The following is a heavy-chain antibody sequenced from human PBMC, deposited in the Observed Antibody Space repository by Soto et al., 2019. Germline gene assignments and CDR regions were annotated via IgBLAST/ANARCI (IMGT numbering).Heavy chain of an antibody. CDR2: IDPSDSYI. V-gene: IGHV5-10-1*01. CDR1: GYSFTKYW. Sequence: GESLKISCKGSGYSFTKYWISWVRQMPGKGLGWMGRIDPSDSYINYSPSFQGHVTISADKSINTAYLQWSSLRASDTAIYYCARHYICRGGDCYYYGMDVWGQGTTVTVSS. D-gene: IGHD3-16*01. J-gene: IGHJ6*02. CDR3: ARHYICRGGDCYYYGMDV.